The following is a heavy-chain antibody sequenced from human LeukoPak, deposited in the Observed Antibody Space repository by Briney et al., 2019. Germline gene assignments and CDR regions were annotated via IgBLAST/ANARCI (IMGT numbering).Heavy chain of an antibody. D-gene: IGHD3-10*01. Sequence: WVRQSPGKGLEWIGEIYHTGNTNYNPSLNSRVSISLDRSKNQFSLKLSSVTAADTAVYYCARGKYYYGSGTYYTRSYDWYFDLWGRGTLVTVSS. CDR3: ARGKYYYGSGTYYTRSYDWYFDL. CDR2: IYHTGNT. V-gene: IGHV4-4*02. J-gene: IGHJ2*01.